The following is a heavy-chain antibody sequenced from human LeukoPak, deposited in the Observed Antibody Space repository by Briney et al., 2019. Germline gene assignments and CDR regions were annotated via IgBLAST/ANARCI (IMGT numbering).Heavy chain of an antibody. Sequence: KPSETLSLTCTVSGYSISSGYYWGWIRQPPGQGLEWIGSIYHSGSTYYNPSLKSRVTISVDTSKNQFSLKLSFVTAADTAVYYCARDQAFLTTFDYWGQGTLVTVSS. CDR2: IYHSGST. D-gene: IGHD4-11*01. CDR1: GYSISSGYY. CDR3: ARDQAFLTTFDY. V-gene: IGHV4-38-2*02. J-gene: IGHJ4*02.